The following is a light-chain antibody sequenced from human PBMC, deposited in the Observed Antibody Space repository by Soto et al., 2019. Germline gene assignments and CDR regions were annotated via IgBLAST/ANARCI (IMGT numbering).Light chain of an antibody. CDR2: GAS. J-gene: IGKJ4*01. Sequence: EIVLTQSPGTLSLSPGERATLSCRASQSVDSSTLAWYHQKPGQAPRLLISGASNRATGIPDRFSGSGSGTDVTLTISRLEPEDVAVYYCQHFDDSLTFGGGTKVEIK. CDR1: QSVDSST. V-gene: IGKV3-20*01. CDR3: QHFDDSLT.